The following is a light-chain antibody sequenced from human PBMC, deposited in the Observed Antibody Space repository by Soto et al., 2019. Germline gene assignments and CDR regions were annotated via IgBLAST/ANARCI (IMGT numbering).Light chain of an antibody. Sequence: EIVMTQSPATLSVSPGERATLSCRASQSVSSNLAWYQQKPGQAPRLLIYGASTRATGIPARFSGSRSGTAFTLTISSLQSANFAVYYCQQSNNWPPWTFGQGTKVEIK. J-gene: IGKJ1*01. CDR1: QSVSSN. CDR3: QQSNNWPPWT. CDR2: GAS. V-gene: IGKV3-15*01.